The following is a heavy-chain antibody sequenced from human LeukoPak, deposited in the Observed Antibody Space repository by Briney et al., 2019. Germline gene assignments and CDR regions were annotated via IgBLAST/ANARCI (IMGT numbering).Heavy chain of an antibody. V-gene: IGHV4-31*03. CDR2: IFYSGST. Sequence: PSQTLSLTCTVSGVSISSGGYYWSWIRQHPGKGLEWIGYIFYSGSTYYNPSLKSRVTISVDKSKNQFSLKLSSVTAADTAVYYCASATLEVGAFGYWGQGTLVTVSS. CDR1: GVSISSGGYY. J-gene: IGHJ4*02. D-gene: IGHD3-10*01. CDR3: ASATLEVGAFGY.